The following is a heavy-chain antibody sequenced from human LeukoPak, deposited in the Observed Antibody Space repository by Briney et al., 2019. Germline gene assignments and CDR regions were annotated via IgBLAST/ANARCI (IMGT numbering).Heavy chain of an antibody. CDR3: AREGYQLAVFDY. J-gene: IGHJ4*02. V-gene: IGHV3-23*01. CDR2: VSGAGGST. CDR1: GFTFNNYG. D-gene: IGHD2-2*01. Sequence: GGSLRLSCAASGFTFNNYGMSWIRQAPGKGLEWVSGVSGAGGSTYYADSVKGRFTISRDNAKNSLYLQMNSLRAEDTAVYYCAREGYQLAVFDYWGQGTLVTVSS.